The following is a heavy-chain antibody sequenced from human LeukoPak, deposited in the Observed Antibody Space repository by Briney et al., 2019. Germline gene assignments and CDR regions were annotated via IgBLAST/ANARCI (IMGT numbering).Heavy chain of an antibody. D-gene: IGHD3-16*01. CDR1: GYTFTNYG. V-gene: IGHV1-18*01. CDR2: ISAHNGST. J-gene: IGHJ4*02. Sequence: ASVKVSYRDSGYTFTNYGISWVRQAHGQGVERMGWISAHNGSTNYAQKLQGRVTITTDTSTSTAYMELRSLRSDDTAVYYCARSPGWGFDYWGQGTLVTVSS. CDR3: ARSPGWGFDY.